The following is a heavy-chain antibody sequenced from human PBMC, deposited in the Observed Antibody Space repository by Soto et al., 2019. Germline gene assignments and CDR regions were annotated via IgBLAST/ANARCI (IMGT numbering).Heavy chain of an antibody. D-gene: IGHD3-22*01. CDR2: IHHSGGT. Sequence: PSETLSLTCTVSGGSLSSGGYYWTWIRQHPGKGLEWIGYIHHSGGTYYSPSLRSRGTISLDTSKNLFSLKVNSVTAADTAVYYCASASVITMIIPNWGPGTLVTVSS. CDR1: GGSLSSGGYY. J-gene: IGHJ4*02. CDR3: ASASVITMIIPN. V-gene: IGHV4-31*03.